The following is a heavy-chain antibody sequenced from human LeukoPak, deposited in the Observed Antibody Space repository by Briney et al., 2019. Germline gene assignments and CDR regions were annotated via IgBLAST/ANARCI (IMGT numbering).Heavy chain of an antibody. J-gene: IGHJ6*02. V-gene: IGHV3-74*01. Sequence: GGSLRLSCAASGFTFSSYWMHWVRHTPGKGLVWVSRIKGDGSSTSYADSVKGRFTISRDNAKNTLYLQMNSLRAEDTAVYYCAGENYYGLDVWGQGTTVTVSS. CDR3: AGENYYGLDV. CDR1: GFTFSSYW. CDR2: IKGDGSST.